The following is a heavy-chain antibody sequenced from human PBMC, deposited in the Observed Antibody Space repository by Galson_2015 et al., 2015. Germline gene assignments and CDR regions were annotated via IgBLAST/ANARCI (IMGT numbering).Heavy chain of an antibody. CDR1: GGSISSGGYY. CDR2: IYYSGST. V-gene: IGHV4-31*03. Sequence: TLSLTCTASGGSISSGGYYWSWIRQHPGKGLEWIGYIYYSGSTYYNPSLKSRVTISVDTSKNQFSLKLSSVTAADTAVYYCARDTIRYCSGGSCYSGGYFDYWGQGTLVTVSS. J-gene: IGHJ4*02. CDR3: ARDTIRYCSGGSCYSGGYFDY. D-gene: IGHD2-15*01.